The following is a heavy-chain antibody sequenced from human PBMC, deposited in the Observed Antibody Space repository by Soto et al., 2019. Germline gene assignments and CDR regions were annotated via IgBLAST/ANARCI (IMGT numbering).Heavy chain of an antibody. CDR1: GFTFRTYA. CDR3: AKDRQLVPGY. V-gene: IGHV3-23*03. CDR2: ISCEGSSK. Sequence: GGSLRLSCAASGFTFRTYAMSWVRQAPGKGLEWVSVISCEGSSKYYADSVKGRLTISRDNSKNTVSLQMNSLSVGDTAVYYCAKDRQLVPGYWGQGTLVTVSS. J-gene: IGHJ4*02. D-gene: IGHD6-6*01.